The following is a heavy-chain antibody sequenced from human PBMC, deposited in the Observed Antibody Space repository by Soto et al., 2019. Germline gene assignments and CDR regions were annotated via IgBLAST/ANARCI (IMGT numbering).Heavy chain of an antibody. CDR2: ISSSSSYI. CDR1: GFTFSSYS. J-gene: IGHJ6*02. Sequence: EVQLVESGGGLVKPGGSLRLSCAASGFTFSSYSMNWVRQAPGKGREWVSSISSSSSYIYYADSGKGRFTISRDNAKNSLYLQMNSLRAEDTAVYYCARSPGGCSSTSCSYYYYYGMDVWGQGTTVTVSS. V-gene: IGHV3-21*01. D-gene: IGHD2-2*01. CDR3: ARSPGGCSSTSCSYYYYYGMDV.